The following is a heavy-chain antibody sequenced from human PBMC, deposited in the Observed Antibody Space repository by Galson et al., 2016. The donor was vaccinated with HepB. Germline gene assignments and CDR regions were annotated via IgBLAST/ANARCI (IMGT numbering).Heavy chain of an antibody. CDR3: TAGPQPAAMAFDH. J-gene: IGHJ4*02. D-gene: IGHD2-2*01. CDR1: GFTFSDYT. V-gene: IGHV3-15*01. CDR2: IKTKTDGGAT. Sequence: SLRLSCAASGFTFSDYTMHWIRQAPGQSPGKGLEWVGRIKTKTDGGATDYAAPVKGRFIISRDDSKNTLHLQINSLKPEDTAVYYCTAGPQPAAMAFDHWGQGTLVTVSS.